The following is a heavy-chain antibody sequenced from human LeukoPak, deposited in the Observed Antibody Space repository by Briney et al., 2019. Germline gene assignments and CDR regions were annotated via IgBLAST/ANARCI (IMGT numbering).Heavy chain of an antibody. J-gene: IGHJ4*02. V-gene: IGHV1-8*02. CDR3: ASDHTAMDQGYFDY. CDR2: MNPNSGNT. Sequence: ASVKVSCKASGYTFTSYDINWVRQATGQGLEWMGWMNPNSGNTGYAQKFQGRVTMTRNTSISTAYMELSSLRSEDTAVYYCASDHTAMDQGYFDYWGQGTLVTVSS. CDR1: GYTFTSYD. D-gene: IGHD5-18*01.